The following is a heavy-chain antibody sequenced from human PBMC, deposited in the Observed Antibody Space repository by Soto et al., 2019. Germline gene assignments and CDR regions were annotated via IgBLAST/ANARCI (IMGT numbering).Heavy chain of an antibody. J-gene: IGHJ4*02. CDR3: AKGSGSRATVSSLLFDY. V-gene: IGHV3-23*01. Sequence: GGSLRLSCAASGFIFSSYAMNWVRQAPGKGLEWVSAISGSGGSTYYADSVKGRFTISRDNSKNTLYLQMNSLRAEDTAVYYCAKGSGSRATVSSLLFDYWGQGTLVTVSS. CDR1: GFIFSSYA. D-gene: IGHD4-17*01. CDR2: ISGSGGST.